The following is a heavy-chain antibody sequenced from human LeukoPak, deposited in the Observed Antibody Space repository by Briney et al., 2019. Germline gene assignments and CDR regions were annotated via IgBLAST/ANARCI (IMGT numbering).Heavy chain of an antibody. V-gene: IGHV3-23*01. CDR1: GFTFSSYA. CDR2: ISGSGGST. D-gene: IGHD3-22*01. J-gene: IGHJ4*02. Sequence: TGGSLRLSFAASGFTFSSYAMSWVRQAPGKGLEWVSAISGSGGSTYYADSVKGRFTISRDNSKNTLYLQMDSLRAEDTAVYYCAKDKGWGYYDSSGYEYYFDYWGQGTLVTVSS. CDR3: AKDKGWGYYDSSGYEYYFDY.